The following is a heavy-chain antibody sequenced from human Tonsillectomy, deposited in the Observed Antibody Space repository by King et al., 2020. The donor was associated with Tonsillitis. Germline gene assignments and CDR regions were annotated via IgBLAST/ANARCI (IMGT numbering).Heavy chain of an antibody. CDR3: RAARGMVVRYFHYFDY. Sequence: QLQESGPGLVKPSQTLSLTCTVSGGSISSGGYYWSWIRQHPGKGLEWIGYIYYSGSTYYNPSLKSRVTISVDTSKNQFSLKLSSVTAADTAVYYCRAARGMVVRYFHYFDYWGQGTLVTVSS. J-gene: IGHJ4*02. D-gene: IGHD3-9*01. CDR1: GGSISSGGYY. V-gene: IGHV4-31*03. CDR2: IYYSGST.